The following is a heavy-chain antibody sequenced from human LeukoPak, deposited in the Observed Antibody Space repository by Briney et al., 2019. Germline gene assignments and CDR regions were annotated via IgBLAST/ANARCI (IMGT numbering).Heavy chain of an antibody. V-gene: IGHV1-2*06. D-gene: IGHD2-2*01. CDR3: ARGDIVVVVAGIDYYYYGMDV. CDR1: RYTLTAYY. CDR2: INHNSVDT. J-gene: IGHJ6*01. Sequence: ASVKVSCKPSRYTLTAYYIHWVRQAPGQGLEWMGRINHNSVDTNYPQKFHDKVTMTRDTSISPAYMEPSRLRSDDKAVYCCARGDIVVVVAGIDYYYYGMDVWGQGTTVSVFS.